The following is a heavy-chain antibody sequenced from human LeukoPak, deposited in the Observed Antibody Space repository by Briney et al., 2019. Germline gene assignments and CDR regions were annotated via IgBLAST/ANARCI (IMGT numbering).Heavy chain of an antibody. J-gene: IGHJ3*02. D-gene: IGHD6-19*01. CDR2: ISSSSSYI. CDR3: ARGGAVAALRAFDI. Sequence: GGSLRFSCAASGFTFSSYSMNWVRQAPGKGLEWVSSISSSSSYIYYADSVKGRFTISRDNAKNSLYLQMNSLRAEDTAVYYCARGGAVAALRAFDIWGQGTMVTVSS. CDR1: GFTFSSYS. V-gene: IGHV3-21*01.